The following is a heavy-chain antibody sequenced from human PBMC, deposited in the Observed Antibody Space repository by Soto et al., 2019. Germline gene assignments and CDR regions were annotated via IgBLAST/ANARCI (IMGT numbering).Heavy chain of an antibody. Sequence: GESLKISCKGSGYSFTSYWTGWVRQMPGKGLEWMGIIYPGDSDTRYSPSFQGQVTISADKSISTAYLQWSSLKASDTAMDYCARQGSSTSRPYYYYYYGMDVWGQGTSVTVSS. V-gene: IGHV5-51*01. J-gene: IGHJ6*02. CDR2: IYPGDSDT. CDR1: GYSFTSYW. D-gene: IGHD2-2*01. CDR3: ARQGSSTSRPYYYYYYGMDV.